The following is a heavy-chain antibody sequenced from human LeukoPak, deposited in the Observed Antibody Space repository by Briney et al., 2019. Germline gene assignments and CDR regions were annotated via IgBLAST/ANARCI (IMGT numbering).Heavy chain of an antibody. J-gene: IGHJ3*02. D-gene: IGHD3-16*01. CDR1: GGTFSSYA. CDR2: IIPISGTA. Sequence: ASVKVSCKASGGTFSSYAISWVRQAPGQGLEWMGGIIPISGTANYAQKFQGRVTITADESTSTAYMELSSLRSEDTAVYYCTRHRIRDYAHDAFDIWGQGTMFTVSS. CDR3: TRHRIRDYAHDAFDI. V-gene: IGHV1-69*13.